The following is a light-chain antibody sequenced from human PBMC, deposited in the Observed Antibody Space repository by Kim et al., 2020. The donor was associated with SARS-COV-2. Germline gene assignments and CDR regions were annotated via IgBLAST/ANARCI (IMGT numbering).Light chain of an antibody. CDR2: DVH. Sequence: GKSINISCTGTRLDVGGYNYVSWYQQHPGKAPKLMIYDVHNRPTGVSDRFSGSKSGNTASLTISGLQAEDEADYYCSSWASTTSYVFGTGTKVTVL. J-gene: IGLJ1*01. CDR1: RLDVGGYNY. CDR3: SSWASTTSYV. V-gene: IGLV2-14*03.